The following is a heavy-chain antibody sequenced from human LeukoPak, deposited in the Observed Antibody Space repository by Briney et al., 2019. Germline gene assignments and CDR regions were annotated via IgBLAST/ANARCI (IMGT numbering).Heavy chain of an antibody. V-gene: IGHV3-21*01. D-gene: IGHD1-26*01. CDR2: ISSSSSYI. CDR3: ARDRKAGSYSDAFDI. CDR1: GFTFSSYS. Sequence: PGGSLRLSCAASGFTFSSYSMNWVRQAPGKGLEWVSSISSSSSYIYYADSVKGRFTISRDNAKNSLYLQMNSLRAEDTAVYYCARDRKAGSYSDAFDIWGQGTMVTASS. J-gene: IGHJ3*02.